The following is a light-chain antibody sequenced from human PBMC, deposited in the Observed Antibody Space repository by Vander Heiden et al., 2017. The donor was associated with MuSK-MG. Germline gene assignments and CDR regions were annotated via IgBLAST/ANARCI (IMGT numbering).Light chain of an antibody. J-gene: IGKJ3*01. Sequence: DIQMTQSPSSLSASVGDRVTITCRASQTISSYLNWYQQKPGKAPKLVVYAASSLQSGVPSRFSGSGSGTDFTLTISRLQPEDFATYYCQQTDSTQFTIGHGTKVDIK. CDR3: QQTDSTQFT. V-gene: IGKV1-39*01. CDR1: QTISSY. CDR2: AAS.